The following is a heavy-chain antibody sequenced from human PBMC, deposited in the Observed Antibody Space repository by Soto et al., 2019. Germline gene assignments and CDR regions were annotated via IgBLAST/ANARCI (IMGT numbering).Heavy chain of an antibody. V-gene: IGHV4-31*03. CDR1: GGSISSGGYY. D-gene: IGHD4-17*01. Sequence: QVQLQESGPGLVKHSQTLSLTCTVSGGSISSGGYYWSWIRQHPGKGLEWIGYIYYSGSTYYNPSLQSRVTISVDTSKNQFSLKLSSVTAADTAVYYCARKTARDYGDYLYAFDIWGQGTMVTVSS. CDR3: ARKTARDYGDYLYAFDI. J-gene: IGHJ3*02. CDR2: IYYSGST.